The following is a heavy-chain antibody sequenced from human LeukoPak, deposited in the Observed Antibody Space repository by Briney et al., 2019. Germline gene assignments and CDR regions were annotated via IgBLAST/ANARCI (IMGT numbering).Heavy chain of an antibody. V-gene: IGHV3-33*01. CDR1: GFTFSSFG. D-gene: IGHD1-26*01. CDR3: ARGRVGPTLFDY. Sequence: AGGSLRLSCAASGFTFSSFGMHWVRQAPGKGLEWVAAIWYDASNKYYADSVEGRFTISRDNAKNTLYLQMNSLRAEDTAVYYCARGRVGPTLFDYWGQGTLVTVSS. J-gene: IGHJ4*02. CDR2: IWYDASNK.